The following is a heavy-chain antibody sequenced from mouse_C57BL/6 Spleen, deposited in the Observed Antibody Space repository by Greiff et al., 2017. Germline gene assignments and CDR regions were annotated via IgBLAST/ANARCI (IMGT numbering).Heavy chain of an antibody. CDR2: ISSGGSYT. D-gene: IGHD4-1*01. CDR1: GFTFSSYG. Sequence: DVMLVESGGDLVKPGGSLKLSCAASGFTFSSYGMSWVRQTPDKRLEWVATISSGGSYTYYPDSVKGRFTISRDNAKNTLYLQMSSLKSEDTAMYYCARQLGRGDWYFDVWGTGTTVTVSS. CDR3: ARQLGRGDWYFDV. V-gene: IGHV5-6*02. J-gene: IGHJ1*03.